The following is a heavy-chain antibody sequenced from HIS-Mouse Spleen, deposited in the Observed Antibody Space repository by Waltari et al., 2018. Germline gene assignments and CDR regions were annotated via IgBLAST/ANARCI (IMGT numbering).Heavy chain of an antibody. V-gene: IGHV1-8*01. D-gene: IGHD4-4*01. CDR1: GYTFTSYD. CDR2: MNPNSGNT. CDR3: ARGHDYSNYFDY. Sequence: QVQLVQSGAEVKKPGASVKVSCKASGYTFTSYDINWVRQATGQGLEWMGWMNPNSGNTGYAKKFQGRVTMTRNTSISTAYMGLSSLRSEDTAVYYCARGHDYSNYFDYWGQGTLVTVSS. J-gene: IGHJ4*02.